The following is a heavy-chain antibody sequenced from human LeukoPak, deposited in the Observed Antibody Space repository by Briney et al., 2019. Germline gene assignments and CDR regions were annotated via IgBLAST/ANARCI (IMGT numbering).Heavy chain of an antibody. CDR3: ASYCSSTSCHTRRAFDI. Sequence: PSETLSLTCTVSGGSISSYYWSWIRQPPGKGLEWIGSIYYSGSTYYTPSLKSRVTISVDTSKNQFSLKLSSVTAADTDVYYCASYCSSTSCHTRRAFDIWGQGTMVTVSS. J-gene: IGHJ3*02. V-gene: IGHV4-39*01. D-gene: IGHD2-2*02. CDR1: GGSISSYY. CDR2: IYYSGST.